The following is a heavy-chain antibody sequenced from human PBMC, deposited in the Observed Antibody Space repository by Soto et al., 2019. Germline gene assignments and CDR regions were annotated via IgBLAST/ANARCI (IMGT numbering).Heavy chain of an antibody. CDR2: SRDKAQGYST. CDR1: ECTVKDNN. J-gene: IGHJ4*01. V-gene: IGHV3-72*01. CDR3: VRAPFLSDSRGYTPCSEY. D-gene: IGHD5-18*01. Sequence: LILSCGDSECTVKDNNIDWGRQGPGKRLERVGRSRDKAQGYSTAYAASVKGRCTTSRDESQNSVYLQMHSLKTEDTAVYYCVRAPFLSDSRGYTPCSEYWGHGTPVPVS.